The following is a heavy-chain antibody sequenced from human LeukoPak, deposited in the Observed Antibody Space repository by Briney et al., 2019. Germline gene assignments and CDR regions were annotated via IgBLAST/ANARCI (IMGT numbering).Heavy chain of an antibody. D-gene: IGHD6-6*01. CDR2: FDPEDGET. Sequence: ASVKVSCKVSGYTLTELSMHWVRQAPGKGLEWMGGFDPEDGETIYAQKFQGRVTMTEDTSTDTAYMELSSLRSEDTAVYYCATGKAGYSSSLISPLYYYFDYWGQGTLVTVSS. CDR3: ATGKAGYSSSLISPLYYYFDY. CDR1: GYTLTELS. J-gene: IGHJ4*02. V-gene: IGHV1-24*01.